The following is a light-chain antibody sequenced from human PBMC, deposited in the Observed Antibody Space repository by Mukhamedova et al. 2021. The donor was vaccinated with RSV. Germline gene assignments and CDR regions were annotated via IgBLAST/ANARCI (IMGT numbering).Light chain of an antibody. CDR3: QQLYSYPFS. V-gene: IGKV1-9*01. Sequence: YQQAPGKAPKLVISSASSLQSGVPGRFSGSGSGTEFTLTISSLQPEDFATYHCQQLYSYPFSFGPGTNAGIK. CDR2: SAS. J-gene: IGKJ3*01.